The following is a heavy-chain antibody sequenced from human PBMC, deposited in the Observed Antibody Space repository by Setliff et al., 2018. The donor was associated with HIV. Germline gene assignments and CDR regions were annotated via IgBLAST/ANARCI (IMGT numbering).Heavy chain of an antibody. CDR2: INHSGST. Sequence: PSETLSLTCGVYGGSFSGYYWNWIRQPPGKGLEWIGEINHSGSTNYNPSLKSRVTMSVDTSKNQFSLRLTSVTAADTAVYYCARRYINYFETTGHFDYWDQGALVTVSS. CDR1: GGSFSGYY. V-gene: IGHV4-34*01. D-gene: IGHD4-4*01. J-gene: IGHJ4*02. CDR3: ARRYINYFETTGHFDY.